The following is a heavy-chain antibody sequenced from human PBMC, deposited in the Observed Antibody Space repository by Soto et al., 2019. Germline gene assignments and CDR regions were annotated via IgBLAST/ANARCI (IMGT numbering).Heavy chain of an antibody. D-gene: IGHD3-16*02. CDR3: ARDPDTYYDYIWGSYPDR. CDR1: GFTFSTYG. Sequence: ESGGGVVQPGRSLRLSCAASGFTFSTYGMHWVRQAPGKGLEWVAVISYDGSNKYYADSVKGRFTISRDNSKNTLYLQMNSLRAEDTAVFYCARDPDTYYDYIWGSYPDRWGQGTLVTVSS. V-gene: IGHV3-30*03. J-gene: IGHJ5*02. CDR2: ISYDGSNK.